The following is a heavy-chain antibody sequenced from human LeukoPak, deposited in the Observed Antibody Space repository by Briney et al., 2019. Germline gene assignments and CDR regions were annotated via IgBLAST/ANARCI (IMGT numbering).Heavy chain of an antibody. CDR2: ISGSGGST. J-gene: IGHJ4*02. V-gene: IGHV3-21*01. Sequence: GGSLRLSCAASGFTFSSFWMHWVRQAPGKGLVWVSAISGSGGSTYYADSVKGRFTISRDNAKNSLYLQMNSLRAEDTAVYYCARSNENDSSGYYFHPFDYWGQGTLVTVSS. CDR1: GFTFSSFW. D-gene: IGHD3-22*01. CDR3: ARSNENDSSGYYFHPFDY.